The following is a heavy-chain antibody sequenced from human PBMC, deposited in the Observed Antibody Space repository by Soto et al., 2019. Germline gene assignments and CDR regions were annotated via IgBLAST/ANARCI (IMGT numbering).Heavy chain of an antibody. CDR2: IDPRDSYV. J-gene: IGHJ5*02. D-gene: IGHD2-2*01. CDR3: ASPLRSTTTCDGCFDP. V-gene: IGHV5-10-1*01. CDR1: GYTFTTLC. Sequence: GESLKISCTRFGYTFTTLCVTWVRQMPGKGLEWMGRIDPRDSYVNYSPSFQGHVTISVDKSISTAYLQWGSLKASDTAMYYCASPLRSTTTCDGCFDPSGKRTRITVAS.